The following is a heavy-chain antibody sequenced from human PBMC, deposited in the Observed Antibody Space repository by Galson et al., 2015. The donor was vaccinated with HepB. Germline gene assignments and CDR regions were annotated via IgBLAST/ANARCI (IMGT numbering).Heavy chain of an antibody. V-gene: IGHV3-30*18. CDR3: AKALGSMYYDRNAFDI. J-gene: IGHJ3*02. CDR1: GFTFSSYG. Sequence: SLRLSCAASGFTFSSYGMHWVRQAPGKGLEWVAVISYDGSNKYYADSVKGRFTISRDNSKNTLYLQMNSLRAEDTAVYYCAKALGSMYYDRNAFDIWGQGTMVTVSS. CDR2: ISYDGSNK. D-gene: IGHD3-22*01.